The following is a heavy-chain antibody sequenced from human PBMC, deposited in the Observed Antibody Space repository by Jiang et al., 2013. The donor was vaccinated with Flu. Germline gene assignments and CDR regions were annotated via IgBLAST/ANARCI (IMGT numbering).Heavy chain of an antibody. CDR2: VSYEGSNK. CDR3: ARAYCRGGTCPSYGMDV. D-gene: IGHD2-15*01. Sequence: LLESGGGVVQPGRSLRLSCAASGFTFSYYAMHWVRQAPGKGLEWVTIVSYEGSNKDYADSVKGRFTISRDNSKNTLYLQLNSLTGEDTAVYYCARAYCRGGTCPSYGMDVWGQGTTVTVSS. J-gene: IGHJ6*02. V-gene: IGHV3-30-3*01. CDR1: GFTFSYYA.